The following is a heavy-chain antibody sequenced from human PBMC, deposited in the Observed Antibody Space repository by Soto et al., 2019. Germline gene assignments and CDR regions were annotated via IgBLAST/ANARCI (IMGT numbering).Heavy chain of an antibody. Sequence: GGSLRLSCEASGFTFSSYTMSWVRQAPGKGLDWVSGISSTTNYIYYGDSMKGRFTISRDNAKNSLYLEMNSLRAEDTAVYYCARESEDLTSNFDYWGQGTLVTVSS. J-gene: IGHJ4*02. CDR2: ISSTTNYI. CDR3: ARESEDLTSNFDY. V-gene: IGHV3-21*06. CDR1: GFTFSSYT.